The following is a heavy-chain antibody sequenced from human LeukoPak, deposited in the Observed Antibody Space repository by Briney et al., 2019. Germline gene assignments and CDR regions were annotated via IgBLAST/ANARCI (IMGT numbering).Heavy chain of an antibody. CDR2: ISSSSSTI. J-gene: IGHJ6*02. Sequence: GGSLRLSCAASGFTFSSYSMNWVRQAPGKGLEWVSYISSSSSTIYYADSVKGRFTISRDNAKNSLYLQMISLRDEDTAVYYCAAYYDFWSGYYHWYYGMDVWGQGTTVTVSS. V-gene: IGHV3-48*02. CDR3: AAYYDFWSGYYHWYYGMDV. CDR1: GFTFSSYS. D-gene: IGHD3-3*01.